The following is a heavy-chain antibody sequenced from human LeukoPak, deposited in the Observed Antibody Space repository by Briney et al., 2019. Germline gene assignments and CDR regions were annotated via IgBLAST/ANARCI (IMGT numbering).Heavy chain of an antibody. CDR2: LYHGGNT. Sequence: SETLSLTCTVSGGSISSGIYFWSWIRQPPGKGLEWIGYLYHGGNTYYNPSLKSRVTISLDGSKNQFSLRLNSVTAADTAVYYCARDQLELLWFDPCGQGTLVTVSS. D-gene: IGHD1-7*01. CDR1: GGSISSGIYF. J-gene: IGHJ5*02. CDR3: ARDQLELLWFDP. V-gene: IGHV4-30-2*01.